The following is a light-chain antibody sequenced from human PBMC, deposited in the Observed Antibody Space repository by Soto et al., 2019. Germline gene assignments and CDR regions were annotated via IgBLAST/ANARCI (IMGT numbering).Light chain of an antibody. CDR3: QQYNSYSGT. V-gene: IGKV1-5*03. CDR2: KAS. J-gene: IGKJ1*01. Sequence: DIQMTQSPSTLSASVGDRFTITCRASQSISIWLAWYQQKPGKAPKLLIYKASSLESGVPSRFSGSGSGTEFTLTISSLQPDDFATYYCQQYNSYSGTFGQGTKVDIK. CDR1: QSISIW.